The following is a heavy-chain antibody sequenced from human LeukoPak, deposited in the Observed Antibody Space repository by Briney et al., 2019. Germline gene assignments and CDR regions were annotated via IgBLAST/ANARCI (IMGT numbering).Heavy chain of an antibody. J-gene: IGHJ4*02. D-gene: IGHD1-26*01. CDR1: GFTFSSYW. CDR2: ISSSSSYI. Sequence: GGSLRLSCAASGFTFSSYWMHWVRQAPGKGLEWVSSISSSSSYIYYADSVKGRFTISRDNAKNSLYLQMNSLRAEDTAVYYCAREEYSGSYYFDYWGQGTLVTVSS. V-gene: IGHV3-21*01. CDR3: AREEYSGSYYFDY.